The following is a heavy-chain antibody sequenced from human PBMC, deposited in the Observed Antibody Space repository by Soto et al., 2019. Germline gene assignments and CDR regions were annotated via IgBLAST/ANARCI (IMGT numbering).Heavy chain of an antibody. V-gene: IGHV1-69*02. CDR1: GGTFSSYT. CDR2: IIPILGIA. D-gene: IGHD3-22*01. J-gene: IGHJ5*02. CDR3: XRAYDHPDLNWFDP. Sequence: QVQLVQSGAEVKKPGSSVKVSCKASGGTFSSYTISWVRQAPGQGLEWMGRIIPILGIANYAQKFQGRVTITADKSTSTAYMELSSLRSEDTAVXXXXRAYDHPDLNWFDPWGQGTLVTVSS.